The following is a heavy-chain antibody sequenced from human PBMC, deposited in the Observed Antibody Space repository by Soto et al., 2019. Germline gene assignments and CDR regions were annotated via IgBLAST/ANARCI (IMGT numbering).Heavy chain of an antibody. V-gene: IGHV3-30-3*01. Sequence: QVQLVESGGGVVQPGRSLRLSCAASGFTFSSYAMHWVRQAPGKGLEWVAVISYDGSNKYYADSVKGRFTIARDNSKNTLYLQMNSLRAEDTEVYYCARVYYYESSGYSQYFGCWGQGAQVTGSS. CDR1: GFTFSSYA. CDR3: ARVYYYESSGYSQYFGC. D-gene: IGHD3-22*01. CDR2: ISYDGSNK. J-gene: IGHJ4*02.